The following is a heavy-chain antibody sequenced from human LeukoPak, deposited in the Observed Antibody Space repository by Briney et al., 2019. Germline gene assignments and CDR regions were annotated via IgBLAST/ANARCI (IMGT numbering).Heavy chain of an antibody. CDR3: ARVRYYDSSGPGY. V-gene: IGHV3-21*01. D-gene: IGHD3-22*01. CDR1: GFTFTDYS. J-gene: IGHJ4*02. CDR2: ISSSSSYI. Sequence: GGSLRLSCAAAGFTFTDYSMNWVRQAPGKGLEWVSSISSSSSYIYYADSVKGRFTISRDNAKNSLYLQMNSLRAEDTAVYYCARVRYYDSSGPGYWGQGTLVTVSP.